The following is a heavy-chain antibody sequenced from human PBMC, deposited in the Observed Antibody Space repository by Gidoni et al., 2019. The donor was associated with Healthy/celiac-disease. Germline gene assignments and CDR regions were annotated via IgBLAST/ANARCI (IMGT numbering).Heavy chain of an antibody. CDR3: AKDLYSYHY. CDR1: GFTFRSYA. V-gene: IGHV3-23*01. D-gene: IGHD5-18*01. Sequence: ERQLLRSGRGLVQPGGSRRLACAPSGFTFRSYAMSWVRQAAGQGMEWVSAISGSGGSTYYADSVKGRFTISRDNSKNTLYLQMNSLRAEDTAVYYCAKDLYSYHYWGQGTLVTVSS. J-gene: IGHJ4*02. CDR2: ISGSGGST.